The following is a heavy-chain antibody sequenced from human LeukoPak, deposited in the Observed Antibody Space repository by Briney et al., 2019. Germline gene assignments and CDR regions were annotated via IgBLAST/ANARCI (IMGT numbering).Heavy chain of an antibody. J-gene: IGHJ4*02. CDR3: ARSFGYYYDSSGDY. D-gene: IGHD3-22*01. CDR1: GVSISSSRW. Sequence: SGTLSLTCDVSGVSISSSRWWSWVRQPPGKGLEWIGEIYHSGSTNYNPSLKSRVTISVDKSKNQFSLKLSSVTAADTAVYYCARSFGYYYDSSGDYWGQGTLVTVSS. CDR2: IYHSGST. V-gene: IGHV4-4*02.